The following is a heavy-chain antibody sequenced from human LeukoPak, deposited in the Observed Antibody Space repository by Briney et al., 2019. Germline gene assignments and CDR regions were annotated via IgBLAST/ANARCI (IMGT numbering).Heavy chain of an antibody. CDR2: IYYSGST. V-gene: IGHV4-59*01. Sequence: SETLSLTCTVSGGSISSYYWSWIRQPPGKGLEWIGYIYYSGSTNYNPSLKSRVTISVDTSKNQFSLKLSSVTAADTAVYYCARGLTVKGDFDYWGQGTLVTVSS. J-gene: IGHJ4*02. CDR3: ARGLTVKGDFDY. CDR1: GGSISSYY. D-gene: IGHD4-11*01.